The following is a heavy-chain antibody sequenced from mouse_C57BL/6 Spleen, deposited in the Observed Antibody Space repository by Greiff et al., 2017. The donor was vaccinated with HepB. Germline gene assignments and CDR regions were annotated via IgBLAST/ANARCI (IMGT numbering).Heavy chain of an antibody. Sequence: VQLQQSGAELVKPGASVKLSCKASGYTFTEYTIHWVKQRSGQGLEWIGWFYPGSGSIKYNEKFKDKATLTADKSSSTVYMELSRLTSEDSAVYFCARHEEAGIYYGNYAGFAYWGQGTLVTVSA. J-gene: IGHJ3*01. CDR1: GYTFTEYT. CDR2: FYPGSGSI. CDR3: ARHEEAGIYYGNYAGFAY. D-gene: IGHD2-1*01. V-gene: IGHV1-62-2*01.